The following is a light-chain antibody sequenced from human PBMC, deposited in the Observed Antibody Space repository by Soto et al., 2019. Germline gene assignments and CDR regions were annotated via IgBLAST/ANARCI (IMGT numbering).Light chain of an antibody. CDR3: SSYTSSRTWV. Sequence: QSVLTQPASVSGSPGQSITISCTGTSSDVGGYNYVSWYQHHPGKAPKLIIYEVSNRPSGVSNRFSGSKSGNTASLTISGLQTKGEADYYCSSYTSSRTWVFGGGTKLTVL. CDR2: EVS. J-gene: IGLJ3*02. CDR1: SSDVGGYNY. V-gene: IGLV2-14*01.